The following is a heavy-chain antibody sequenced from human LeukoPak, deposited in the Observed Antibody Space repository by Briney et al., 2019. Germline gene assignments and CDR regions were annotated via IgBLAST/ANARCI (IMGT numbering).Heavy chain of an antibody. Sequence: SETLSLTCTVSGGSISSYYWSWIRQPPGKGLEWIGYIYYSGSTNYNPSLKCRVTISVDTSKNQFSLKLSSVTAADTAVYYCARVASSPFSSSWKYYFDYWGQGTLVTVSS. V-gene: IGHV4-59*01. D-gene: IGHD6-13*01. J-gene: IGHJ4*02. CDR1: GGSISSYY. CDR3: ARVASSPFSSSWKYYFDY. CDR2: IYYSGST.